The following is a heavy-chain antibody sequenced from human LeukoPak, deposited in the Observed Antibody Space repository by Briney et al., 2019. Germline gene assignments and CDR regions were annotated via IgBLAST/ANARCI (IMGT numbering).Heavy chain of an antibody. CDR2: IIPIFGTA. CDR1: GGTFSSYA. CDR3: ARDRDDCSGGSCYSGNFDY. D-gene: IGHD2-15*01. Sequence: GASVKVSCKASGGTFSSYAISWVRQAPGQGLEWMGGIIPIFGTANYAQKFQGRVTITADESTSTAYMELSSLRSEDTAVYYCARDRDDCSGGSCYSGNFDYWGQGTLVTVSS. J-gene: IGHJ4*02. V-gene: IGHV1-69*13.